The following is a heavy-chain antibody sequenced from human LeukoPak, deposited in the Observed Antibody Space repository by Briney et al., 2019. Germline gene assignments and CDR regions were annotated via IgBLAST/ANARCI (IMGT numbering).Heavy chain of an antibody. CDR1: GFTFSNYM. Sequence: GGSLRLSCAASGFTFSNYMMHWVRQAPGKGLVWVSRIKSDGIAITYTDSVKGRFTISRDNAKNTLYLQMNSLRAEDTAVYYCLRDLNWSLDQWGQGTLVTVSS. J-gene: IGHJ4*02. CDR2: IKSDGIAI. V-gene: IGHV3-74*01. CDR3: LRDLNWSLDQ. D-gene: IGHD1-20*01.